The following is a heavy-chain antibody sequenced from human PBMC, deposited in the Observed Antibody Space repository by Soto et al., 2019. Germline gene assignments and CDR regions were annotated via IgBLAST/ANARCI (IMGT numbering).Heavy chain of an antibody. D-gene: IGHD1-26*01. V-gene: IGHV3-9*01. CDR1: GFTFYDYA. CDR3: AKGLGNSGNYPWDY. J-gene: IGHJ4*02. CDR2: ISWDSVSI. Sequence: EVQLVESGGGLVQPGRSLRLSCAASGFTFYDYAMHWVRQAPGKGLEWVSGISWDSVSIGYADSVKGGFTISRDNAKNALYLQMNSLSPEDTALYYCAKGLGNSGNYPWDYWGQGILVTVSS.